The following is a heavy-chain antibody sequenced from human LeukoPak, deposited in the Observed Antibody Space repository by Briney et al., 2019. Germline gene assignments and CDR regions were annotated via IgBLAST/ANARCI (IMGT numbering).Heavy chain of an antibody. J-gene: IGHJ4*02. CDR3: ARFRAIFGVVITNDY. Sequence: SETLSLTCAVYGGSFSGYYWSWIRQSPGKGLEWIGEINHSGSTNNNPSLKSRVTISVDTSKNQFSLKLSSVTAADTAVYYCARFRAIFGVVITNDYWGQGTLVTVSS. CDR1: GGSFSGYY. V-gene: IGHV4-34*01. CDR2: INHSGST. D-gene: IGHD3-3*01.